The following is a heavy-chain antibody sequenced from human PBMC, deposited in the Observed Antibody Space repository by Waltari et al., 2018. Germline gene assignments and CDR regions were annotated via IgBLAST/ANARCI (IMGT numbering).Heavy chain of an antibody. J-gene: IGHJ5*02. Sequence: QVQLVQSGAEVLRPGASVKVSCQASGYSFINYEINWVRQAAGQGLEWMGWGNPNMGATAYAQRFQGRITMTWDTSISTAYMELSNRRSDDTAVLYCARGRDVFANFDYNWFDPWGQGTLVTVSS. CDR2: GNPNMGAT. CDR3: ARGRDVFANFDYNWFDP. V-gene: IGHV1-8*02. CDR1: GYSFINYE. D-gene: IGHD3-3*01.